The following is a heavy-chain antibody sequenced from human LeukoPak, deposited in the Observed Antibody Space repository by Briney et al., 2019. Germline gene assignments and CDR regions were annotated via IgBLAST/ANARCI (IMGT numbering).Heavy chain of an antibody. V-gene: IGHV3-11*01. CDR2: ISSSGSTI. J-gene: IGHJ3*02. CDR3: ARDFFGVHDAFDI. D-gene: IGHD3-3*01. CDR1: GFTFSDYY. Sequence: GGSLRLSCAASGFTFSDYYMSWIRQAPGRGLEWVSYISSSGSTIYYADSVKGRFTISRDNAKNSLYLQMNSLRAEDTAVYYCARDFFGVHDAFDIWGQGTMVTVSS.